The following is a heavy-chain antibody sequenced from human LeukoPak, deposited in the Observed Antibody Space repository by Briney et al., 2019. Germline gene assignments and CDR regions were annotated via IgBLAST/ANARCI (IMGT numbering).Heavy chain of an antibody. CDR1: GYTFTGYY. V-gene: IGHV1-46*01. CDR3: ARDFRERGSYYDAFDI. Sequence: GASVKVSCKASGYTFTGYYMHWVRQAPGQGLEWMGITNPSGGSTSYAQKFQGRVTMTRDMSTSTVYMELSSLRSEDTAVYYCARDFRERGSYYDAFDIWGQGTMVTVSS. D-gene: IGHD1-26*01. J-gene: IGHJ3*02. CDR2: TNPSGGST.